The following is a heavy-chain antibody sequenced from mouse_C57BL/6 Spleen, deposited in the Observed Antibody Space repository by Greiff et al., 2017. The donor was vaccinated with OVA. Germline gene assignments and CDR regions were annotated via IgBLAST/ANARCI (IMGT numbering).Heavy chain of an antibody. CDR1: GYTFTSYT. V-gene: IGHV1-4*01. CDR3: ARKYDYDVGLDY. Sequence: QVQLKQSGAELARPGASVKMSCKASGYTFTSYTMHWVKQRPGQGLEWIGYINPSSGYTKYNQKFKDKATLTADKSSRPAYMQLSSLTSDDSAVYYCARKYDYDVGLDYWGQGTTLTVSS. J-gene: IGHJ2*01. CDR2: INPSSGYT. D-gene: IGHD2-4*01.